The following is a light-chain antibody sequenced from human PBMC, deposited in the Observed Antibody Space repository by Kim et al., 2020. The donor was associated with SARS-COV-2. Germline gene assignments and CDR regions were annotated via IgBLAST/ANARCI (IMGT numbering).Light chain of an antibody. CDR3: CSRDSSTKDDV. CDR1: SLRKSY. CDR2: DEN. J-gene: IGLJ1*01. Sequence: SSELTQDPAVSVALGQTVRITCQGDSLRKSYASWYQQKPGQAPILLISDENNRPSGIPDRFSGSSSGSTASLTITGAQAEDEADYYCCSRDSSTKDDVLGTGTKFTVL. V-gene: IGLV3-19*01.